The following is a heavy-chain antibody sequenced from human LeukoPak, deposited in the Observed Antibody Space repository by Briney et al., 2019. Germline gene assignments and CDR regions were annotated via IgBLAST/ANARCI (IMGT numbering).Heavy chain of an antibody. D-gene: IGHD3-22*01. Sequence: SETLSLTCTVSGGSISSSSYYWGWIRQPPGKGLEWIGSIYYSGSTYYNPSLKSRVTISVDTSKNQFSLKLSSVTAADTAVYYCARGGRITMIVVVSGFDYWGQGTLVTVSS. V-gene: IGHV4-39*07. J-gene: IGHJ4*02. CDR3: ARGGRITMIVVVSGFDY. CDR2: IYYSGST. CDR1: GGSISSSSYY.